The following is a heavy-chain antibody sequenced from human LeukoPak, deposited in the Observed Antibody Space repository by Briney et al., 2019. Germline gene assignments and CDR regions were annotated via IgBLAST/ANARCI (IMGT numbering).Heavy chain of an antibody. CDR1: GYTFTSYY. CDR3: ARALYYFGAGSYSGYYGMEV. J-gene: IGHJ6*02. Sequence: ASVRVSCKASGYTFTSYYMHWVRQAPGQGLEWMGIINPSGGSTSYAQKFQGRVSIARDTSTSTVDMELSSLRSEDTAVYYCARALYYFGAGSYSGYYGMEVWGQGTTVTVSS. D-gene: IGHD3-10*01. CDR2: INPSGGST. V-gene: IGHV1-46*01.